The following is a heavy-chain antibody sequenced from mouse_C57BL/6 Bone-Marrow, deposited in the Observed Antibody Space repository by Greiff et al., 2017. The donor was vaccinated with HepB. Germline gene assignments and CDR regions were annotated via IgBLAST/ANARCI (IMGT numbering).Heavy chain of an antibody. Sequence: QVQLQQSGAELVRPGASVKMSCKASGYTFTSYNMHWVKQTPRQGLELIGAIYPGNGDTSYNQKFKGKATLTADKSSSTAYMQLSSLTYEDSAVYYCARGAQLGGFAYWGQGTLVTVSA. V-gene: IGHV1-12*01. CDR2: IYPGNGDT. CDR3: ARGAQLGGFAY. D-gene: IGHD4-1*02. J-gene: IGHJ3*01. CDR1: GYTFTSYN.